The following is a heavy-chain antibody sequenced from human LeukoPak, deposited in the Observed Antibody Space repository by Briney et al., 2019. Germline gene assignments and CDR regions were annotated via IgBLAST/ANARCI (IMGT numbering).Heavy chain of an antibody. CDR2: IYYSGST. CDR3: AREGDSSGWLDY. J-gene: IGHJ4*02. D-gene: IGHD6-19*01. V-gene: IGHV4-30-4*01. Sequence: PSQTLSLTCPVSGGSISSGDYYWSWIRQPPGKGLEWIGYIYYSGSTYYNPSLKSRVTISVDTSKNQFSLKLSSVTAADTAVYYCAREGDSSGWLDYWGQGTLVTVSS. CDR1: GGSISSGDYY.